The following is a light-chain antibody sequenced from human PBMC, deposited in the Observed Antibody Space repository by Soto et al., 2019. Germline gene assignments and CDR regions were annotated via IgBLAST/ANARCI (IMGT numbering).Light chain of an antibody. CDR2: AAS. J-gene: IGKJ3*01. V-gene: IGKV1-39*01. Sequence: DIQMTQSPSSLSASVGDRVTITCRASQIISRCLYWYQHKSGKAPKLLIYAASSLQSGVPSRFSGSESGTDFTLTISSLQPEDFATYYCQQSYSTPQTFGPGTKVDIK. CDR1: QIISRC. CDR3: QQSYSTPQT.